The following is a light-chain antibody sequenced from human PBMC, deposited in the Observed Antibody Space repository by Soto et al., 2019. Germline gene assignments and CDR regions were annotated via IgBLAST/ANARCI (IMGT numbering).Light chain of an antibody. V-gene: IGKV3-15*01. CDR3: QQYNHWPPLT. CDR1: QSVGRN. Sequence: EIVMTQSPATLSVSPGDRATLSCRASQSVGRNLAWYQQKPGQAPRLLIYGASTRATGIPARFSGSESGTEFTLTLSSLQSEDFAIYSCQQYNHWPPLTFGGGTKVEIK. CDR2: GAS. J-gene: IGKJ4*01.